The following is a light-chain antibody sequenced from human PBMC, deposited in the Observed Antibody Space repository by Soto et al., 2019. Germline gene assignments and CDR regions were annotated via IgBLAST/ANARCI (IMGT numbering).Light chain of an antibody. Sequence: QSVLTQPPSVSGAPGQRVTISCTGSSSSLGAGHAVHWYQQLPGKAPKLLIFDNNHRPSGVPERFAGSKSGASASLAITGLQPEDEGDFCCQSYDNGLNGRVFGGGTKLTVL. CDR1: SSSLGAGHA. CDR3: QSYDNGLNGRV. J-gene: IGLJ3*02. V-gene: IGLV1-40*01. CDR2: DNN.